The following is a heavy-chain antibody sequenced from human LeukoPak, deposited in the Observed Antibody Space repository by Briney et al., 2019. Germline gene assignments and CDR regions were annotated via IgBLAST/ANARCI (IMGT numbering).Heavy chain of an antibody. CDR3: ARRRGGSSWVDY. CDR2: IYYSGST. J-gene: IGHJ4*02. V-gene: IGHV4-39*01. Sequence: SETLSLTCTVSGGSISSSGYYWGWIRQPPGKGLEWIGNIYYSGSTYYNPSLKSRVTISVDPSSNQFPLKLSSVTAADTAVYYCARRRGGSSWVDYWGQGTLVTVSS. D-gene: IGHD6-13*01. CDR1: GGSISSSGYY.